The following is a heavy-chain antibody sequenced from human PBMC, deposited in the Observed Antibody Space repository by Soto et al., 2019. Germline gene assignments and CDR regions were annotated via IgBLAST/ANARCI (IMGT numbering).Heavy chain of an antibody. Sequence: TGGSLRLSCAASGFTFSRYAMSWVRQAPGKGLEWVSAISGSGGSTYYADSVKGRFTISRDNSKNTLYLQMNSLRAEDTAVYYCAKDQRTAMGLNYYYGMDVWGQGTTVTVSS. CDR3: AKDQRTAMGLNYYYGMDV. V-gene: IGHV3-23*01. D-gene: IGHD5-18*01. CDR1: GFTFSRYA. J-gene: IGHJ6*02. CDR2: ISGSGGST.